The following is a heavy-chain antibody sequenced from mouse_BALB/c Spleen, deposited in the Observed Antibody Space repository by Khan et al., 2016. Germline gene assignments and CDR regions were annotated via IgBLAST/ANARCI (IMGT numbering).Heavy chain of an antibody. CDR3: ARQEYRYDAMDY. J-gene: IGHJ4*01. V-gene: IGHV1S135*01. Sequence: VQLKQSGPELVKPGASVKVSCKASGYSFTDYNMYWVKQSHGKSLEWSGYIDPYNGCTSYNQTFKGKATLTVDKSSSTAFMHLNSLTSEDSAVYYCARQEYRYDAMDYWGQGTSLTVSS. CDR1: GYSFTDYN. D-gene: IGHD2-14*01. CDR2: IDPYNGCT.